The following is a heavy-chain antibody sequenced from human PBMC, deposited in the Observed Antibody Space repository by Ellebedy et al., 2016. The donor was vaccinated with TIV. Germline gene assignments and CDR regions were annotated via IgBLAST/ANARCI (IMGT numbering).Heavy chain of an antibody. V-gene: IGHV1-2*02. CDR1: GYTFTGYY. Sequence: AASVKVSCKASGYTFTGYYMHWVRQAPGQGLEWMGWINPNSGGTNYAQKFQGRVTMTRDTSISTAYMELSRLRSDDTAVYYCARVGETRIVAVYGMDVWGQGTTVTVSS. J-gene: IGHJ6*02. CDR3: ARVGETRIVAVYGMDV. CDR2: INPNSGGT. D-gene: IGHD6-13*01.